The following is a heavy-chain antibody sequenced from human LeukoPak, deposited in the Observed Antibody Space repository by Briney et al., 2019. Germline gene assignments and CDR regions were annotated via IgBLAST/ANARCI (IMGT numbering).Heavy chain of an antibody. V-gene: IGHV4-39*01. CDR3: ARHPAAVMSWFDP. D-gene: IGHD6-13*01. J-gene: IGHJ5*02. CDR1: GGSFSGYY. Sequence: PSETLSLTCAVYGGSFSGYYWGWTRQPPGKGLEWIGSIYYGGSTYYNPSLKSRVTLSGDTSNNRFSVKLTYVTAADTAVYYCARHPAAVMSWFDPWGQGTLVTVSS. CDR2: IYYGGST.